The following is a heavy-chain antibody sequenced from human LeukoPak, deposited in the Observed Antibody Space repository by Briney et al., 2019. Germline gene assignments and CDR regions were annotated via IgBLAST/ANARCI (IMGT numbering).Heavy chain of an antibody. V-gene: IGHV1-2*02. CDR2: INPNSGGT. CDR3: ARDFFFAGGAFDI. D-gene: IGHD2/OR15-2a*01. CDR1: GYTFTGYY. Sequence: ASVKVSCKASGYTFTGYYMHWVRQAPGQGLEWMGWINPNSGGTNYAQKFQGRVTMTRDTSISTAYMELSRLRSDDTAVYYCARDFFFAGGAFDIWGQGTMVTVSS. J-gene: IGHJ3*02.